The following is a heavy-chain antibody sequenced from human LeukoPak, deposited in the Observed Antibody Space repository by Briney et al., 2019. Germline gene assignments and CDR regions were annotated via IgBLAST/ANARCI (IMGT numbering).Heavy chain of an antibody. J-gene: IGHJ5*02. CDR1: GFTFSSYE. V-gene: IGHV3-48*03. CDR3: ARLILRGSSWQHNWFDP. CDR2: ISSSGSTI. Sequence: GGSLRLSCAASGFTFSSYEMNWVRQAPGKGLEWVSYISSSGSTIYYADSVKGRFTISRDNAKNSLYLQMNSLRAEDTAVYYCARLILRGSSWQHNWFDPWGQGTLVTVSS. D-gene: IGHD6-13*01.